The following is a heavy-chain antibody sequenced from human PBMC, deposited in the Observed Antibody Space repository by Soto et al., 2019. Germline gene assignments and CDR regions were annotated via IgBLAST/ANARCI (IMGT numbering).Heavy chain of an antibody. J-gene: IGHJ4*02. D-gene: IGHD3-22*01. CDR1: GGSISSSNW. CDR3: ARGDDSSGYYYFDY. V-gene: IGHV4-4*02. Sequence: SETLSLTCAVSGGSISSSNWWSWVRQPPGKGLEWIGEIYHSGSTNYNPSLKSRVTISVDKSKNQFSLKLSSVTAADTAVYYCARGDDSSGYYYFDYWGQGTLVTVSS. CDR2: IYHSGST.